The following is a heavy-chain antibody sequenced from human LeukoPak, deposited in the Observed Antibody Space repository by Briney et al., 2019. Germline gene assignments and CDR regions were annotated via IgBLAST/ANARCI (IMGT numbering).Heavy chain of an antibody. J-gene: IGHJ3*01. D-gene: IGHD3-10*01. CDR1: GFTVSSNY. V-gene: IGHV3-53*01. CDR3: AKDQIGVLPDAFDV. Sequence: PGGSLRLSCAASGFTVSSNYMTWVRQAPGKGLEWVSSIRGNGGGPFHADSVKGRFTISRDNSENMLFLQMNSLRADDAAVYYCAKDQIGVLPDAFDVWGQGAMVSVSS. CDR2: IRGNGGGP.